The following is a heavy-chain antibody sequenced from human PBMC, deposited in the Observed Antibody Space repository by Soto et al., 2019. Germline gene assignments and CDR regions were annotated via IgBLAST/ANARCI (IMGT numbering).Heavy chain of an antibody. J-gene: IGHJ4*02. CDR1: GYTFTSYA. CDR2: INAGNGNT. Sequence: SVKVSCKASGYTFTSYAMHWVRQAPGQRLEWMGWINAGNGNTKYSQKFQGRVTITWDTSASTAYMELSSLRSEDTAVYYCARDPGYSGYDYHFDYWGQGTLVTV. CDR3: ARDPGYSGYDYHFDY. D-gene: IGHD5-12*01. V-gene: IGHV1-3*01.